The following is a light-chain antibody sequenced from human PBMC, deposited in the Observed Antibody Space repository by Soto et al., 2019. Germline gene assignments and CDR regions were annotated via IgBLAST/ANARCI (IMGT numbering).Light chain of an antibody. V-gene: IGLV1-44*01. CDR3: AAWDDSLNGL. Sequence: QSVLTQPPSASGTPGQRVTISCSGSSSNIGSNTVNWYQQLPGTAPKLLIYSNNQRPSGVPDRFSGSKSGTSASLAISGLQSEEEADYYCAAWDDSLNGLFGGGTKLTV. CDR1: SSNIGSNT. J-gene: IGLJ3*02. CDR2: SNN.